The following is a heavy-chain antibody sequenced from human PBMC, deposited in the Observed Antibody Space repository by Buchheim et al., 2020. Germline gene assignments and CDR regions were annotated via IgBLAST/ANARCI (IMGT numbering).Heavy chain of an antibody. CDR3: AREGGAGSWYYGMDV. V-gene: IGHV4-30-4*01. J-gene: IGHJ6*02. CDR1: GGSISSGDYY. CDR2: IYSIGST. Sequence: QVQLQESGPGLVKPSQTLSLTCTVSGGSISSGDYYWSWIRQPPGKGLEWIGYIYSIGSTYYNPSLKSRVTISVNTSKNQFFLKLSSVTAADTAVYYCAREGGAGSWYYGMDVWGQGTT. D-gene: IGHD1-26*01.